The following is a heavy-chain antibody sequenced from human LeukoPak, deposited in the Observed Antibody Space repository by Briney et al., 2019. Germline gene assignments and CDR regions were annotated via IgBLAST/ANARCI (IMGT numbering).Heavy chain of an antibody. J-gene: IGHJ4*02. CDR2: IYTSGST. D-gene: IGHD3-22*01. Sequence: SETLSLTCTVSGGSISSYYWSWIRQPAGKGLEWIGRIYTSGSTNYNPSLKSRVTMSVDTSKNQFSLKLSSVTAADTAVYYCARDGYYYDSSGYYEKMYYFDYWGQGTLVAVSS. CDR1: GGSISSYY. V-gene: IGHV4-4*07. CDR3: ARDGYYYDSSGYYEKMYYFDY.